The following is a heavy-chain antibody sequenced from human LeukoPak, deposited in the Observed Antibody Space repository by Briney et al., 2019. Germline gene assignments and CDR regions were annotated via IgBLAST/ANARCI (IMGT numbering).Heavy chain of an antibody. Sequence: ASVKVSCKTSGYTFANYYIHWVRQAPGQGLEWMGRIDPNTGGTKSAKNFQGRVTMTRDTSISTAYMALSGLRSDDTAVYYCASLYDIVGTTVDYWGQGTLVTVSS. CDR2: IDPNTGGT. J-gene: IGHJ4*02. V-gene: IGHV1-2*06. D-gene: IGHD1-26*01. CDR1: GYTFANYY. CDR3: ASLYDIVGTTVDY.